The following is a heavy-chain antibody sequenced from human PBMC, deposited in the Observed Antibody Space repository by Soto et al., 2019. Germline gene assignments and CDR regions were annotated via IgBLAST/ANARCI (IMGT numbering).Heavy chain of an antibody. J-gene: IGHJ4*02. Sequence: QVQLVQSGAEVKKPGSSVRVSCKVSGGTFGSHTFTWVRQAPGQGLEWMGEIIPVFNAANYAQRFQDRVTITEDRSATTVYLELSRLTSADTATYYCARIETLTYHMTRGTDLDFWGQGTLVIVSS. CDR1: GGTFGSHT. CDR3: ARIETLTYHMTRGTDLDF. CDR2: IIPVFNAA. V-gene: IGHV1-69*06. D-gene: IGHD4-17*01.